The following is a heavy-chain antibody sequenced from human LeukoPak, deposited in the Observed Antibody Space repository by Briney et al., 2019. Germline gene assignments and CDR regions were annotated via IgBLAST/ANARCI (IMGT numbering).Heavy chain of an antibody. CDR3: ARGRGMGFLEWLLLDS. CDR1: GYTFTDSY. D-gene: IGHD3-3*01. Sequence: GASVKVSCKASGYTFTDSYMHWVRQAPGHGLEWMGWINLYTGGTDYAHKFQGRVTMTSDTSISTAYMELSRLRSDDTAIFYCARGRGMGFLEWLLLDSRGQGTLVTVSS. CDR2: INLYTGGT. J-gene: IGHJ4*02. V-gene: IGHV1-2*02.